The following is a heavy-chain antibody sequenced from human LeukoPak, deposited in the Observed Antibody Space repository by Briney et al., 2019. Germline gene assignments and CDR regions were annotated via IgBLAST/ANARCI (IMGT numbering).Heavy chain of an antibody. CDR1: GYTFTSYY. D-gene: IGHD3-22*01. J-gene: IGHJ5*02. V-gene: IGHV1-46*03. Sequence: ASVKVSCKASGYTFTSYYMHWVRQAPGQGLEWMGIINPSGGSTSYAQKFQGRVTMTRDTSTSTVYMEPSSLRSEDTAVYYCARAYYDSSGYDEGVWFDPWGQGTLVTVSS. CDR2: INPSGGST. CDR3: ARAYYDSSGYDEGVWFDP.